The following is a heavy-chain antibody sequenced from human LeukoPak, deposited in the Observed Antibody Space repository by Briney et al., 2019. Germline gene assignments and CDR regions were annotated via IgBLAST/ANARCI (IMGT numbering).Heavy chain of an antibody. CDR1: GLTFTDYA. CDR2: ISGRGTST. Sequence: PGGSLRLSCAASGLTFTDYAMTWVRQSPGKGLECVSVISGRGTSTYYADSVKGRFTISRDNSKNTLYLQMNSLRAEDTAVYYCAKAEGYDILTGLDYWGQGTLVTVSS. D-gene: IGHD3-9*01. J-gene: IGHJ4*02. CDR3: AKAEGYDILTGLDY. V-gene: IGHV3-23*01.